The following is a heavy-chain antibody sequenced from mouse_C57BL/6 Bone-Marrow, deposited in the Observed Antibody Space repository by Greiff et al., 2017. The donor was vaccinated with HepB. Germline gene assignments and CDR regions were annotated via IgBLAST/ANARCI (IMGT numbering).Heavy chain of an antibody. D-gene: IGHD1-1*01. CDR2: IYPGNSDT. CDR3: TRAYYYGSSSSYWYFDV. CDR1: GYTFTSYW. V-gene: IGHV1-5*01. J-gene: IGHJ1*03. Sequence: EVQLKQSGTVLARPGASVKMSCKTSGYTFTSYWMHWVKQRPGQGLEWIGAIYPGNSDTSYNQKFKGKAKLTAVTSASTAYMELSSLTNEDSAVYYCTRAYYYGSSSSYWYFDVWGTGTTVTVSS.